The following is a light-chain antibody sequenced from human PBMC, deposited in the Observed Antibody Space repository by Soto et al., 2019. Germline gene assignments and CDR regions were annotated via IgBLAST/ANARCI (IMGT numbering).Light chain of an antibody. CDR3: QQYGSSPVT. CDR2: GAS. V-gene: IGKV3-20*01. Sequence: EIVLTQSPGTLSLSPGERATLSCRASQSVSNNYVAWYQQKSGQAPRLLIYGASKRASGIPDRFSGSGSGAVFTLTVGRLEPEDFAVYFCQQYGSSPVTFGQGTRLEIK. J-gene: IGKJ5*01. CDR1: QSVSNNY.